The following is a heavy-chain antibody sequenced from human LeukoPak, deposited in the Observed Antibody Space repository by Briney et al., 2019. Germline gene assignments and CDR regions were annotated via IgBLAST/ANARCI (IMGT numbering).Heavy chain of an antibody. J-gene: IGHJ4*01. Sequence: PSETLSLTCTVSGDSISGYYWSWLRQPPGKGLEWIGYVYHTGHTRYSPSLKSRVTVSLDTSRNQVSLILSSVTAADTAVYYCARHRFGHLFDYWGQGTLVFVSS. CDR2: VYHTGHT. CDR1: GDSISGYY. V-gene: IGHV4-59*01. D-gene: IGHD3-16*01. CDR3: ARHRFGHLFDY.